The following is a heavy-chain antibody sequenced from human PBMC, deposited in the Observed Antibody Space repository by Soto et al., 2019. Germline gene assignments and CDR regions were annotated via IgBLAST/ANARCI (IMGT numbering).Heavy chain of an antibody. Sequence: QVQLVQSGAEVKKPGASVKVSCKASGYTFTSYYMHWVRQAPGQGLEWMGIINPSGGSTSYAQKFQGRVTMTRDTSKSTVYMELSSLRSEDTAVYYCARDSEYSSSWYRWFDPWGQGTLVTVSS. D-gene: IGHD6-13*01. CDR1: GYTFTSYY. J-gene: IGHJ5*02. V-gene: IGHV1-46*01. CDR2: INPSGGST. CDR3: ARDSEYSSSWYRWFDP.